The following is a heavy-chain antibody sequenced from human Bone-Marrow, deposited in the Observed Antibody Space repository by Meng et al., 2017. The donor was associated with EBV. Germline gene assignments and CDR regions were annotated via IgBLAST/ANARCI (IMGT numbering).Heavy chain of an antibody. V-gene: IGHV1-69*01. J-gene: IGHJ4*02. CDR2: LIPMTGVA. D-gene: IGHD3-10*01. CDR1: GGTFRSDA. CDR3: ASESGRGFTPDY. Sequence: QGQLVQVGAGVKKPGSSVMVSCKTSGGTFRSDAISWVRQAPGQGLVWMGGLIPMTGVAHYAQKFQDRVSIIADESTSTHYLELSSLRSEDTAIYFCASESGRGFTPDYWGQGTLVTVSS.